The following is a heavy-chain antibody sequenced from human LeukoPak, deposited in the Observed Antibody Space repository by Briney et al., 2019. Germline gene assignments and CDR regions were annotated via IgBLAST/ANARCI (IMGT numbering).Heavy chain of an antibody. J-gene: IGHJ4*02. CDR3: ATTTTRGIPHYFDY. Sequence: GESLKISCKGPGYSFASYWIVWVRQMPGKGLECVGIIYPGDSDTRYRPSFQGQVTISADKSISTAYLQWSGLKTSDTAMYYCATTTTRGIPHYFDYWGQGTLVTVSS. CDR1: GYSFASYW. D-gene: IGHD1-1*01. V-gene: IGHV5-51*01. CDR2: IYPGDSDT.